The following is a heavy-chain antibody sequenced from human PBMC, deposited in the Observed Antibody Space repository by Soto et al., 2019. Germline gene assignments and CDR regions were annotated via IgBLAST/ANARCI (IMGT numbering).Heavy chain of an antibody. J-gene: IGHJ6*02. D-gene: IGHD3-22*01. Sequence: TCAISGDSVSSNSAAWNWIRQSPSRGLEWLGRTYYRSKWYNDYAVSVKSRITINPDTSKNQFSLQLNSVTPEDTAVYYCARDLKYYYDSSGYYYGYYYYGMDVWGQGTTVTVSS. CDR1: GDSVSSNSAA. V-gene: IGHV6-1*01. CDR3: ARDLKYYYDSSGYYYGYYYYGMDV. CDR2: TYYRSKWYN.